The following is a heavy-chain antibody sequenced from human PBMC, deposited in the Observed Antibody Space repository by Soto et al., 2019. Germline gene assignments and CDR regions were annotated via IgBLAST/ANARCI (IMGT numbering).Heavy chain of an antibody. CDR1: GFTVSNNY. CDR3: GTPPGGGGY. Sequence: EVQLVESGGGLIQPGGSLRLSCAVSGFTVSNNYMSWVRQAPGKGLEGVSVIYSGGYTAYGDSVKGRFTISRDNSNNTLYLQRNTVGAGDPAVSYWGTPPGGGGYWGQGTLVTVSS. CDR2: IYSGGYT. D-gene: IGHD3-10*01. J-gene: IGHJ4*02. V-gene: IGHV3-53*01.